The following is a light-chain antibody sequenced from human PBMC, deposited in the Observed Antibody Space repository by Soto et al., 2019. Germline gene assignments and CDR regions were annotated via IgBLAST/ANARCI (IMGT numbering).Light chain of an antibody. CDR3: QQFGDSSYT. J-gene: IGKJ2*01. CDR2: SAS. V-gene: IGKV3-15*01. CDR1: QSVDTN. Sequence: EVVMTQSPATLSVSPGDRATLSCRASQSVDTNVAWYQQKPGQAPRLLVHSASTRATGIPARFTGIGSGTDFTLTISGLQSDDFAVYYCQQFGDSSYTFGQGSKLEIK.